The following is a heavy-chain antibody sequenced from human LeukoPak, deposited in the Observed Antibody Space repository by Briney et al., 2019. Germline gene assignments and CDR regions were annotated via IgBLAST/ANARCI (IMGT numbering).Heavy chain of an antibody. CDR3: TRCRTPYNNYYFDY. CDR1: GDTFNTHA. V-gene: IGHV1-69*13. Sequence: SVKVSCKVSGDTFNTHAVSWVRQAPGQGPEWMGGVTPIFGTASYAQRFQGRVTITADETTNTAYMELNGLRSDDTAVYYCTRCRTPYNNYYFDYWGQGTLVTVSS. J-gene: IGHJ4*02. CDR2: VTPIFGTA. D-gene: IGHD4-11*01.